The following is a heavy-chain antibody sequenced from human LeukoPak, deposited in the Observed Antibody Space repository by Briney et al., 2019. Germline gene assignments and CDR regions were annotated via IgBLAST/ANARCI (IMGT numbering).Heavy chain of an antibody. Sequence: GGSLRLSCAASGFTVSSNYMNWVRQAPGKGLEWVSVLYSAGNTFYADSVKGRFTISRDNSKNTLYLQMRPEDTAVHYCARAREYLAIDYWGQGTLVTVSS. CDR3: ARAREYLAIDY. J-gene: IGHJ4*02. CDR1: GFTVSSNY. CDR2: LYSAGNT. V-gene: IGHV3-66*02. D-gene: IGHD2/OR15-2a*01.